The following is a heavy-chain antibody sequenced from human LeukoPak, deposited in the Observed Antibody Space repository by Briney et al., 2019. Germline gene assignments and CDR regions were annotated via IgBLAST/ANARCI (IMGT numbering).Heavy chain of an antibody. CDR3: ARGQAPYGPYDY. CDR1: GGSISSYY. Sequence: SETLSLTCTVSGGSISSYYWSWIRQPPGKGLEWIGYIYYSGSTNYNPSLKSRVTISVDTSKNQFSLKLGSVTAADTAVYYCARGQAPYGPYDYWGQGTLVTVSS. J-gene: IGHJ4*02. V-gene: IGHV4-59*01. D-gene: IGHD3-10*01. CDR2: IYYSGST.